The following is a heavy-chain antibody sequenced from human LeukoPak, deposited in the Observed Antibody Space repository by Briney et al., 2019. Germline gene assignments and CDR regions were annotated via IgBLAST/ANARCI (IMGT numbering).Heavy chain of an antibody. Sequence: GGSLRLSCAASGFTFDDYGMSWVRQAPGKGLEWVSGINWNGGSTGYADSVKGRFTISRDNAKNSLYLQMNSLRAEDTAVYYCATEGIGGAHFDYWGQGTLVTVSS. J-gene: IGHJ4*02. CDR2: INWNGGST. CDR3: ATEGIGGAHFDY. D-gene: IGHD1-26*01. CDR1: GFTFDDYG. V-gene: IGHV3-20*04.